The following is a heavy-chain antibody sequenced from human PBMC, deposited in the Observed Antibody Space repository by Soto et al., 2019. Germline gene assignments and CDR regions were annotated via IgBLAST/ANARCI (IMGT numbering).Heavy chain of an antibody. CDR1: TFTFTSSA. D-gene: IGHD1-26*01. CDR3: ATHREGATYYFDY. J-gene: IGHJ4*02. V-gene: IGHV1-58*01. Sequence: QVQLVQSGAEVKTPGTSVKVSCKASTFTFTSSAVQWVRQARGQRLEWIGWIVVGSGNTKYAQNFQERVTITRDMSSGTAYLELSSLRSEDTAVYYCATHREGATYYFDYWGQGTLLTVSS. CDR2: IVVGSGNT.